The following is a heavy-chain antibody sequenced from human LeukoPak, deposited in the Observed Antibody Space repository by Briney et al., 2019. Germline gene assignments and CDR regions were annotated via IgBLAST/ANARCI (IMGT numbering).Heavy chain of an antibody. D-gene: IGHD3-9*01. V-gene: IGHV1-18*01. CDR3: ATDPNLDWKNYAFDY. J-gene: IGHJ4*02. CDR1: GYTFTSYG. CDR2: ISAYNGNT. Sequence: ASVKVSCKASGYTFTSYGISWVRQAPGQGLEWMGWISAYNGNTNYAQKLQGRVTMTTDTSTSTAYMELRSLRSDDTAVYYCATDPNLDWKNYAFDYWGQGTLVTVSS.